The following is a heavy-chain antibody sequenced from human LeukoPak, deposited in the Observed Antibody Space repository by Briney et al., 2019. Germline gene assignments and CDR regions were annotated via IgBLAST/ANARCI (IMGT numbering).Heavy chain of an antibody. CDR3: AKGQLVGVSRTPWDY. CDR2: ISGSGDST. J-gene: IGHJ4*02. D-gene: IGHD1-26*01. CDR1: GFTFSSYA. V-gene: IGHV3-23*01. Sequence: GGSLRLSCAASGFTFSSYAMSWARQAPGKGLEWVSSISGSGDSTYYADSVKGRFTISRDNSQNTLYLQMTSLRAEDTAVYYCAKGQLVGVSRTPWDYWGQGTLVTVSS.